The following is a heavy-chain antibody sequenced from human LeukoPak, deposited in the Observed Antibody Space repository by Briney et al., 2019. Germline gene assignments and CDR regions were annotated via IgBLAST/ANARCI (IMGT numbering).Heavy chain of an antibody. CDR1: GFTFSSYG. V-gene: IGHV3-30*03. CDR2: ISYDGSNK. CDR3: ARSGVLKQQLPLPDYYGMDV. Sequence: GRSLRLSCAASGFTFSSYGMHWVRQAPGKGLEWVAVISYDGSNKYYADSVKGRFTISRDNSKNTLYLQMNSLRAEDTAVYYCARSGVLKQQLPLPDYYGMDVWGQGTTVTVSS. J-gene: IGHJ6*02. D-gene: IGHD6-13*01.